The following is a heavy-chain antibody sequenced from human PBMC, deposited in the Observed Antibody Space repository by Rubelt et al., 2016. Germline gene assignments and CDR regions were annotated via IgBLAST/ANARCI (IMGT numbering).Heavy chain of an antibody. CDR3: AKGSRGAATGANFDY. Sequence: QLQLQESGPGLVKPSETLSLTCTVSGGSISSSSYYWGWIRQPPGKGLEWIGSIYYSGSTYYNPYLHGRVPIPGDTFKTQVCLKLSAVTAADTAVYYCAKGSRGAATGANFDYWGQGTLVTVSS. V-gene: IGHV4-39*01. D-gene: IGHD1-14*01. CDR1: GGSISSSSYY. CDR2: IYYSGST. J-gene: IGHJ4*02.